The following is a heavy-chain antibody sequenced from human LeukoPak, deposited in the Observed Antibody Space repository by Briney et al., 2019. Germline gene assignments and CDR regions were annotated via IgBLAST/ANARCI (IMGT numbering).Heavy chain of an antibody. Sequence: PGGSLRLSCAASGFTFSSYAMHWVRQAPGKGLEWVAVISYDGSNKYYADSVKGRFTISRDNSKNTLYLQMNSLRAEDTAVYYCATEPMGDFDYWGQGTLVTVSS. D-gene: IGHD3-16*01. J-gene: IGHJ4*02. CDR2: ISYDGSNK. CDR1: GFTFSSYA. V-gene: IGHV3-30-3*01. CDR3: ATEPMGDFDY.